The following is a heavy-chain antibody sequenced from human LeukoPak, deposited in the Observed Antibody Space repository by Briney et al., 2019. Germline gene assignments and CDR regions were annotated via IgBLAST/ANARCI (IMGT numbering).Heavy chain of an antibody. CDR1: GFSITSGYY. D-gene: IGHD1-26*01. V-gene: IGHV4-38-2*02. J-gene: IGHJ5*02. Sequence: SETLSLTCTVSGFSITSGYYWGWIRQPPGKGLEWIGSMYHSGSPFYNPSLMSRVTTTVHSSKNQFSLNLTSVTAADTAVFFCATALGTYSPFDPWGPGALVTVSS. CDR3: ATALGTYSPFDP. CDR2: MYHSGSP.